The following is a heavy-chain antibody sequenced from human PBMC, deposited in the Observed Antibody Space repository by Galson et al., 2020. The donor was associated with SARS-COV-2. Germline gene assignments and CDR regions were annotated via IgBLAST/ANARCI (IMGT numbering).Heavy chain of an antibody. CDR2: ISYDGSNK. Sequence: GESLKISCAASGFTFSSYAMHWVRQAPGKGLEWVAVISYDGSNKYYADSVKGRFTISRDNSKNTLYLQMNSLRAEDTAVYYCAPIVATIPPYFDYWGQGTLVTVSS. J-gene: IGHJ4*02. D-gene: IGHD5-12*01. V-gene: IGHV3-30*04. CDR3: APIVATIPPYFDY. CDR1: GFTFSSYA.